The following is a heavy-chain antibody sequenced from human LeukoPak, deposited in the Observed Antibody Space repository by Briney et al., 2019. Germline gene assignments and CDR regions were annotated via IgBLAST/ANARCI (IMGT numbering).Heavy chain of an antibody. CDR2: GYFTGST. CDR1: GGSISSHY. V-gene: IGHV4-59*11. Sequence: PSETLSLTCTVSGGSISSHYWSWIRQPPGKGLEWIGYGYFTGSTNYNPSLKSRVTISVDTPKNQFSLRLSSVTAADTAVYFCARSYYGSGSFSDFYYWGQGTLVTVSS. CDR3: ARSYYGSGSFSDFYY. D-gene: IGHD3-10*01. J-gene: IGHJ4*02.